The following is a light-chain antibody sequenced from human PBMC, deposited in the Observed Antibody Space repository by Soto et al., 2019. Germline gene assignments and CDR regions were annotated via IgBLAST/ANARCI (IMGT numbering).Light chain of an antibody. CDR3: LPHSTSPLT. V-gene: IGKV1-17*01. CDR1: QGIRND. Sequence: DIQMTQFPSSLSASVGDRVTITCRASQGIRNDLAWYQQKPGKAPKRLIYAASSLQSGVQSRFSGSGSGTEFTLAISRLQPEDFATFYCLPHSTSPLTFGQGTKVEIK. CDR2: AAS. J-gene: IGKJ1*01.